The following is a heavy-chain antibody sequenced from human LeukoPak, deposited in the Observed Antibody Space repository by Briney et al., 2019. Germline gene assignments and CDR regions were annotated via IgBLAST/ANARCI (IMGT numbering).Heavy chain of an antibody. V-gene: IGHV4-59*01. CDR2: IYYSGSN. J-gene: IGHJ4*02. D-gene: IGHD6-19*01. Sequence: PSETLSLTCTVSGGAISSYDWSWIRQPPGKGLEWIGYIYYSGSNDYNPSLKSRVTISVDTSKNQFSLKLSSVTAADTAVYYCARGAGWYDYWGQGTLVTVSS. CDR3: ARGAGWYDY. CDR1: GGAISSYD.